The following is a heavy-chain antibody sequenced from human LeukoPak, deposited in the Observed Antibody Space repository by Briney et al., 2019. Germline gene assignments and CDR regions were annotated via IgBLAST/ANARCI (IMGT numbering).Heavy chain of an antibody. Sequence: ASVKVSCKASGYAFNTYGIIWVRQAPGQGLEWMGWISAYNGDTTYAQKLQGRVTLTTDASTSTAYMELRSLRSDDTAVYYCARESTGGSLEIDYWGQGTLVTVSS. J-gene: IGHJ4*02. CDR3: ARESTGGSLEIDY. V-gene: IGHV1-18*01. D-gene: IGHD2-8*02. CDR2: ISAYNGDT. CDR1: GYAFNTYG.